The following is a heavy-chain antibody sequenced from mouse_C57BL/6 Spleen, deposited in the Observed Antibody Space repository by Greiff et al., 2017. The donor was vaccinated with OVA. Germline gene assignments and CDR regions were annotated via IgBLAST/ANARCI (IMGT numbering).Heavy chain of an antibody. J-gene: IGHJ1*03. CDR3: ARVYYSKDWYFDV. CDR1: GYSITSGYY. D-gene: IGHD2-5*01. Sequence: DVKVEESGPGLVKPSQSLSLTCSVTGYSITSGYYWNWIRQFPGNKLEWMGYISYDGSNNYNPSLKNRISITRDTSKNQFFLKLNSVTTEDTATYYCARVYYSKDWYFDVWGTGTTVTVSS. CDR2: ISYDGSN. V-gene: IGHV3-6*01.